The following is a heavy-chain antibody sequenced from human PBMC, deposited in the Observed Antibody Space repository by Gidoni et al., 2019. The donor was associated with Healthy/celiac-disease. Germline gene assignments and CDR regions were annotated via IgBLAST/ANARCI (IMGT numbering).Heavy chain of an antibody. CDR1: GGSISSSSYY. Sequence: QLQLQESGPGLVKPSETLSLTCTVSGGSISSSSYYWGWIRQPPGKGLEWIGSIYYSGSTYYNPSLKSRVTISVDTSKNQFSLKLSSVTAADTAVYYCARRMWIHSFDYWGQGTLVTVSS. CDR2: IYYSGST. D-gene: IGHD5-18*01. V-gene: IGHV4-39*01. CDR3: ARRMWIHSFDY. J-gene: IGHJ4*02.